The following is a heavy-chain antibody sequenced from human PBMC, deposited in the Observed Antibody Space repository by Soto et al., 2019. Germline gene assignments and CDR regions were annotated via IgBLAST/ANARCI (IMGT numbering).Heavy chain of an antibody. CDR3: ARDLLVSEYQLPNYYYYGMDV. CDR2: IWYDGSNK. V-gene: IGHV3-33*01. D-gene: IGHD2-2*01. CDR1: GFTFSSYG. J-gene: IGHJ6*02. Sequence: GGSLRLSCAASGFTFSSYGMHWVRQAPGKGLEWVAVIWYDGSNKYYADSVKGRFTISRDNSKNTLYLQMNSLRAEDTAVYYCARDLLVSEYQLPNYYYYGMDVWGQGTTVTVSS.